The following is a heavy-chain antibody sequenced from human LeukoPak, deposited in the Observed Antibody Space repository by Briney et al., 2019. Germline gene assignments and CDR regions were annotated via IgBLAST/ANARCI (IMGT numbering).Heavy chain of an antibody. Sequence: ASVKVSCKASGYTFTSYDINWVRQATGQGLEWMGWMNPNSGNTGYAQKLQGRVTMTTDTSTSTAYMELRSLRSDDTAVYYCARCTNGVCYSWSYWGQGTLVTVSS. CDR1: GYTFTSYD. V-gene: IGHV1-8*01. CDR2: MNPNSGNT. D-gene: IGHD2-8*01. CDR3: ARCTNGVCYSWSY. J-gene: IGHJ4*02.